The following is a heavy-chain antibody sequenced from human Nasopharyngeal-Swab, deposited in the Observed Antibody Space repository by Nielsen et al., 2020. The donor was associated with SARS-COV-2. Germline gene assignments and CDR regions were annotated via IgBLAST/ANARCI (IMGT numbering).Heavy chain of an antibody. D-gene: IGHD1-26*01. V-gene: IGHV3-7*01. Sequence: GGSLRLSCAAPGFTFSSYWMSWVRQAPGKGLEWVANIKQDGSEKYYVDSVKGRFTISRDNAKNSLYLQMNSLRAEDTAVYYCARIRYSGSYVVDYWGQGTLVTVSS. CDR3: ARIRYSGSYVVDY. J-gene: IGHJ4*02. CDR2: IKQDGSEK. CDR1: GFTFSSYW.